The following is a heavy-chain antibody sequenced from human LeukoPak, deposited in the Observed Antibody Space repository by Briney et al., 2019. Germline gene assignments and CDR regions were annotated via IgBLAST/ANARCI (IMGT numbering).Heavy chain of an antibody. V-gene: IGHV3-53*05. CDR2: IYSGGDT. Sequence: GGSLRLSCAASGFTVSNNYMSWVRQAPGKGLEWVSVIYSGGDTYYADSVKGRFTISRDNSKNTLYLQMGSLRAEDMAVYYCARDWANIVVVPAAVDYYYYMDVWGKGTTVTVSS. CDR3: ARDWANIVVVPAAVDYYYYMDV. J-gene: IGHJ6*03. D-gene: IGHD2-2*01. CDR1: GFTVSNNY.